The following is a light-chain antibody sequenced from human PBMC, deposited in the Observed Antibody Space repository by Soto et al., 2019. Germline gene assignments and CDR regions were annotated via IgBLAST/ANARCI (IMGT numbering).Light chain of an antibody. CDR3: QQCDTYST. J-gene: IGKJ1*01. CDR2: DAS. Sequence: QVYQSPSTLSASVGDTVTITCRASQSISVSLAWYQQKPGTAPNLLIYDASTLQGGVPSRFSGSGSGTEFTLTVTSLQPEDFATYFCQQCDTYSTFGHGTRW. V-gene: IGKV1-5*01. CDR1: QSISVS.